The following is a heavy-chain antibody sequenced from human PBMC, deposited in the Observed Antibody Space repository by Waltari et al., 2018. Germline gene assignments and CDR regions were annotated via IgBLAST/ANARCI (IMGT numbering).Heavy chain of an antibody. CDR3: AKDPGTSYYYYGMDV. D-gene: IGHD1-1*01. V-gene: IGHV3-30*02. CDR1: GFTFSSYG. Sequence: VQLVQSGAEVKKPGGSLRLSCAASGFTFSSYGMHWVRQAPGKGLEWVAFIRYDGSNKYYADSVKGRFTISRDNSKNTLYLQMNSLRAEDTAVYYCAKDPGTSYYYYGMDVWGQGTTVTVSS. J-gene: IGHJ6*02. CDR2: IRYDGSNK.